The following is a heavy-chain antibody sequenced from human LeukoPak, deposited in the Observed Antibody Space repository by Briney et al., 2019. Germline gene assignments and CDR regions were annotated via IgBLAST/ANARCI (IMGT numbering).Heavy chain of an antibody. CDR2: ISYIGST. D-gene: IGHD4-17*01. J-gene: IGHJ3*02. CDR3: ARDLVTVTKGFDI. Sequence: SETLSLTCAVSADSFSSHYWTWIRQSPRTGLEWIGYISYIGSTNYNPSLKSRVTISIDTSKNQFSLKLRSVTAADTAVYYCARDLVTVTKGFDIWGQGTMVSVSS. CDR1: ADSFSSHY. V-gene: IGHV4-59*11.